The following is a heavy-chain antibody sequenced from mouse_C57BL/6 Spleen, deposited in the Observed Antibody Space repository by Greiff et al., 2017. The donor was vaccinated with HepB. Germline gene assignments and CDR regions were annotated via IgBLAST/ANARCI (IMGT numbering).Heavy chain of an antibody. CDR3: ARAVGGNYEGAMDY. CDR1: GFTFSSYA. V-gene: IGHV5-4*03. CDR2: ISDGGSYT. J-gene: IGHJ4*01. Sequence: EVKLMESGGGLVKPGGSLKLSCAASGFTFSSYAMSWVRQTPEKRLEWVATISDGGSYTYYPDNVKGRFTISRDNAKNNLYLQMSHLKSEDTAMYYCARAVGGNYEGAMDYWGQGTSVTVSS. D-gene: IGHD2-1*01.